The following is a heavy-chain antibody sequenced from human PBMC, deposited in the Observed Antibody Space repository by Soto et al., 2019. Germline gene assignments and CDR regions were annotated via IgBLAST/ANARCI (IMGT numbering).Heavy chain of an antibody. CDR3: TGITWFRGMDV. Sequence: LSQTLSLPCALSGGSVSRNSAAWTWIRQSPSRGLEWLGRTYYKSKWNNDYALSVKSRITINPDTSKNQFSLHLYSVTTEATAVYYCTGITWFRGMDVWGQGTPVTVSS. CDR1: GGSVSRNSAA. CDR2: TYYKSKWNN. D-gene: IGHD3-10*01. J-gene: IGHJ6*02. V-gene: IGHV6-1*01.